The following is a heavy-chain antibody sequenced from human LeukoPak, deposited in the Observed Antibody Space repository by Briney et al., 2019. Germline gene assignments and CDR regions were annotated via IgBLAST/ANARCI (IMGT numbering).Heavy chain of an antibody. D-gene: IGHD2-2*01. Sequence: PGGSLRLSCAASGFTFSSYAMSWVRQAPGKGLEWVSAISGSGGSTYYADSVKGRFTISRDNSKNTLYLQMNSLRAEDTAVYYCAKGGFSSTSCFYWFDPWGQGTLVTVSS. J-gene: IGHJ5*02. CDR1: GFTFSSYA. CDR2: ISGSGGST. V-gene: IGHV3-23*01. CDR3: AKGGFSSTSCFYWFDP.